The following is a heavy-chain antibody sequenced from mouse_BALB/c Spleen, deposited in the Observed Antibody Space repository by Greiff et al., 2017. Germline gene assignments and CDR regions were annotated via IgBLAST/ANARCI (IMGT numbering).Heavy chain of an antibody. J-gene: IGHJ3*01. CDR1: GFSLTSYG. CDR3: ARDGSTMITGAWFAY. Sequence: VKLQESGPGLVAPSQSLSITCTVSGFSLTSYGVHWVRQPPGKGLEWLGVIWAGGSTNYNSALMSRLSISKDNSKSQVFLKMNSLQTDDTAMYYCARDGSTMITGAWFAYWGQGTLVTVSA. D-gene: IGHD2-4*01. CDR2: IWAGGST. V-gene: IGHV2-9*02.